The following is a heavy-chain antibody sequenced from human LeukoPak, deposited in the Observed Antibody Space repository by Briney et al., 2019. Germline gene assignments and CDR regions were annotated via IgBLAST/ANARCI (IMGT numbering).Heavy chain of an antibody. CDR3: ARGGVSGSDSGILEHDY. J-gene: IGHJ4*02. CDR2: ISSGCSYK. CDR1: AFTFSTYS. D-gene: IGHD1/OR15-1a*01. V-gene: IGHV3-21*01. Sequence: GGSLRLSCAASAFTFSTYSMNWVRQAPGRGLEWVSSISSGCSYKYYPDSVKGRFTIFRDNAKNSLYLQMNSLRAEDTAVYYCARGGVSGSDSGILEHDYWGQGTLVTVSS.